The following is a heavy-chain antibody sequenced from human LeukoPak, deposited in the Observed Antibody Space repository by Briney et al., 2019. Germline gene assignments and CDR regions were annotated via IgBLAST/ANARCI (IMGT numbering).Heavy chain of an antibody. CDR1: GASISIYY. V-gene: IGHV4-4*07. CDR3: ARMVGNDPLDV. J-gene: IGHJ6*02. CDR2: VYASGRS. D-gene: IGHD1-1*01. Sequence: SETLSLTCSVSGASISIYYWNWIRQSAGRGLEWIGRVYASGRSKYNPSLQSRVSMSVDKSKKQFSLELSSVTAADTAVYYCARMVGNDPLDVWGQGTTVTVSS.